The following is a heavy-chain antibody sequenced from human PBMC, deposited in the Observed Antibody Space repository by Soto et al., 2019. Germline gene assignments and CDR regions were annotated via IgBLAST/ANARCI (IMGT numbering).Heavy chain of an antibody. CDR2: IDWDDDK. Sequence: SGPTLVNPTQTLTLTCTFSGFSLSTSGMCVSWIRQPPGKALEWLARIDWDDDKYYSTSLKTRLTISKDTSKNQMVLTMTNMDPVDTATYYCARIRAGITMVRGSGYYYYYYMDVWGKGTTVPVSS. CDR3: ARIRAGITMVRGSGYYYYYYMDV. CDR1: GFSLSTSGMC. V-gene: IGHV2-70*11. J-gene: IGHJ6*03. D-gene: IGHD3-10*01.